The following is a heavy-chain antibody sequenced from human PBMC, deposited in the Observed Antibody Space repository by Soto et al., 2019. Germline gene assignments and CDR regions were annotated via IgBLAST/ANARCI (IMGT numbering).Heavy chain of an antibody. CDR2: IDPIDSYT. J-gene: IGHJ6*02. D-gene: IGHD2-2*01. CDR3: ARRYCSSASSPRNYYGMDV. V-gene: IGHV5-10-1*01. CDR1: GYNFASYW. Sequence: GESLKISCQGSGYNFASYWISWVRQMPGKGLEWMGRIDPIDSYTNYSPSFQGHVTISADKSISTAYLQWSSLKASYTAMYYCARRYCSSASSPRNYYGMDVWGQGTTVTVSS.